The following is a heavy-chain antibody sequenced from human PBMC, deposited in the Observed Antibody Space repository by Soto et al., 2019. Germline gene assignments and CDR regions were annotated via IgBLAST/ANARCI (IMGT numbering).Heavy chain of an antibody. J-gene: IGHJ4*03. V-gene: IGHV1-46*01. Sequence: QVQLVQSGAEVKEPGASVTVSCKASRYLFTSHNIHWVREAPGQGLEWMGEINPRSGNAGYNQKFKGRVTMTADTSTTTIYLTLSSLRSEDTAVYYCGRIAGPGLTYFDFWGQGTPVTVSS. CDR2: INPRSGNA. CDR1: RYLFTSHN. CDR3: GRIAGPGLTYFDF. D-gene: IGHD6-13*01.